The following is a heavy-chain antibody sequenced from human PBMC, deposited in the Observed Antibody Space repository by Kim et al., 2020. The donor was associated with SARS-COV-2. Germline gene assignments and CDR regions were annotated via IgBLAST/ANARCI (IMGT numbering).Heavy chain of an antibody. D-gene: IGHD6-13*01. V-gene: IGHV1-8*01. Sequence: GNKGYGQKFPGRGTMTRNASISTAYMELSSLRSEDTAVYYCARGQAGADYWGQGTLVTVSS. J-gene: IGHJ4*02. CDR3: ARGQAGADY. CDR2: GNK.